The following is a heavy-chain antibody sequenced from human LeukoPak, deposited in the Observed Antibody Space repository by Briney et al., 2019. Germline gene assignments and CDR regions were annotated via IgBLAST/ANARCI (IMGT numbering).Heavy chain of an antibody. D-gene: IGHD6-6*01. Sequence: SVKVSCKAFGFSFTSSAMQWVRQARGQRLEWIGWIVVGSGNTNYTQKFQGRVTITRDMSTSTSYMELSSLRSEDTAVYYCAAVGYSSSSGDDYWGQGTLVTVSS. CDR3: AAVGYSSSSGDDY. V-gene: IGHV1-58*02. CDR2: IVVGSGNT. CDR1: GFSFTSSA. J-gene: IGHJ4*02.